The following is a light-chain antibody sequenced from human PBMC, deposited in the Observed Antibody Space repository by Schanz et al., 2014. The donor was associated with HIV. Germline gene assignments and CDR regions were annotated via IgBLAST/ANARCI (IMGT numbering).Light chain of an antibody. CDR3: AAWDDNLDGWV. V-gene: IGLV1-40*01. J-gene: IGLJ3*02. Sequence: QSVLTQPPSASGTPGQRVTISCSGSSSNIGSVYDVHWYQQLPGTAPKHLIFANSDRPSGVPDRFSGSKSGTSASLAITGLQSEDEADYYCAAWDDNLDGWVFGGGTKLTVL. CDR1: SSNIGSVYD. CDR2: ANS.